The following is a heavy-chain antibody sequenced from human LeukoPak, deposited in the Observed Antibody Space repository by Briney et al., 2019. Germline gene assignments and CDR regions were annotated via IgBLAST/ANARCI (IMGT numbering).Heavy chain of an antibody. CDR3: ARSGGLWLLTYYFDY. Sequence: PSETLSLTCTVSGGSLSSSSYYWGWIRQPPGKGLEWIGSIYYSGSTYYNPSLKSRVTISVDTSKNQLSLKLSSVTAADTAVYFCARSGGLWLLTYYFDYWGQGTLVTVSS. J-gene: IGHJ4*02. CDR2: IYYSGST. CDR1: GGSLSSSSYY. D-gene: IGHD3-22*01. V-gene: IGHV4-39*07.